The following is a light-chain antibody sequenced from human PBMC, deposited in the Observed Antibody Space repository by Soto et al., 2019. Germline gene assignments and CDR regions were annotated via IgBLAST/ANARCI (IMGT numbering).Light chain of an antibody. CDR3: THLKSFPIT. CDR1: PGISNY. Sequence: DIQLTQSPSFLSASVGDRVTITCRASPGISNYLSWYQQNPGTVPKLLIYAASNLQSGFPSRVSGRGSGTEFTLTIISLQPEDFATDYCTHLKSFPITFGVGTRVEI. J-gene: IGKJ4*01. CDR2: AAS. V-gene: IGKV1-9*01.